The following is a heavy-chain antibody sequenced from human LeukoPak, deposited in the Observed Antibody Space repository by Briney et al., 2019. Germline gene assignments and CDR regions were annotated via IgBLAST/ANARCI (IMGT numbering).Heavy chain of an antibody. CDR1: GFTFSSYA. V-gene: IGHV3-21*01. J-gene: IGHJ6*03. CDR3: ARDYSGLYYYYYMDV. D-gene: IGHD1-26*01. CDR2: ISSSSSYI. Sequence: SGGSLRLSYAASGFTFSSYAMSWVRQAPGKGLEWVSSISSSSSYIYYADSVKGRFTISRDNAKNSLYLQMNSLRAEDTAVYYCARDYSGLYYYYYMDVWGKGTTVTVSS.